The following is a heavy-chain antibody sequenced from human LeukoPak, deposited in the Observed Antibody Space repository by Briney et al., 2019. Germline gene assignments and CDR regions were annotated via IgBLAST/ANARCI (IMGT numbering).Heavy chain of an antibody. CDR1: GFTFSSYA. Sequence: GGSLRLSCAASGFTFSSYAMHWVRQAPGKGLEWVAVISYDGSNKYYADSVKSRLTISRDNSKNTLYLQMNSLRAEDTAVYYCASPSFDYWGQGTLVTVSS. J-gene: IGHJ4*02. V-gene: IGHV3-30-3*01. CDR3: ASPSFDY. CDR2: ISYDGSNK.